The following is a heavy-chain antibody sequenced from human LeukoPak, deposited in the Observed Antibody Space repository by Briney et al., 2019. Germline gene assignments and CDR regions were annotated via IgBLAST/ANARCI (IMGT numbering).Heavy chain of an antibody. CDR2: INPNSGGT. CDR1: GYTFTGYY. CDR3: ARDPVTMVRGVPPVNWFDP. J-gene: IGHJ5*02. V-gene: IGHV1-2*02. Sequence: GASVNVSCKASGYTFTGYYMHWVRQAPGQGLECMGWINPNSGGTNYAQKFQGRVTMTRDTSISTAYMELSRLRSDDTAVYYCARDPVTMVRGVPPVNWFDPWGQGTLVTVSS. D-gene: IGHD3-10*01.